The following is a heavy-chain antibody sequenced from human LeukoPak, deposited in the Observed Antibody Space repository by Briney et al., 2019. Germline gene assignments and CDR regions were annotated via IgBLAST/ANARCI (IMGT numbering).Heavy chain of an antibody. CDR3: ARVLGGATFQDYYGMDV. CDR2: ISYDGCNK. D-gene: IGHD1-26*01. V-gene: IGHV3-30-3*01. J-gene: IGHJ6*02. CDR1: GFTFSSYA. Sequence: PGGSLRLSCAASGFTFSSYAMHWVRQAPGKGLEWVAVISYDGCNKYYADSVKGRFTISRDNSKNTLYLQMNSLRAEDTAVYYCARVLGGATFQDYYGMDVWGQGTTVTVSS.